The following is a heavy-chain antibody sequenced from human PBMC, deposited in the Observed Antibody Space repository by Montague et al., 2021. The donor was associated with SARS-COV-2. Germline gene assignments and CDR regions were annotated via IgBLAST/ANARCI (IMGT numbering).Heavy chain of an antibody. D-gene: IGHD2/OR15-2a*01. CDR3: AKDDFRWDFDF. V-gene: IGHV4-61*02. CDR2: IYTTGST. CDR1: GDSITSDVSY. J-gene: IGHJ4*02. Sequence: TLSLTCTVTGDSITSDVSYWSWIRQPAGKGLEWIGRIYTTGSTNYNPSLKSLLTISLDTSKNQFSLKLSSVTAADTAVYYGAKDDFRWDFDFWGQGTLVTVSS.